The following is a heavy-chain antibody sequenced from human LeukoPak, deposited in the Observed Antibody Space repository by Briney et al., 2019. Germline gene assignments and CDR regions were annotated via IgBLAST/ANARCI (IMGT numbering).Heavy chain of an antibody. Sequence: PGGSLRLSCAASGFTFSSYEMNWVRQAPGKGLELVSYISSSGSTIYYADSVKGRFTISRDNAKNSLYLQMNSLRAEDTAVYYCARAYYDFTNGFDPWGQGTLVTVSS. CDR1: GFTFSSYE. V-gene: IGHV3-48*03. CDR2: ISSSGSTI. J-gene: IGHJ5*02. D-gene: IGHD3-3*01. CDR3: ARAYYDFTNGFDP.